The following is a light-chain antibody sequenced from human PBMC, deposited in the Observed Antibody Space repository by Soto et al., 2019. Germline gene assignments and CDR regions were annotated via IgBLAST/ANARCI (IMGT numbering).Light chain of an antibody. CDR3: QQYNYWPPWT. V-gene: IGKV3-15*01. CDR1: QSVSSN. CDR2: GAS. J-gene: IGKJ1*01. Sequence: EIVMTQSPATLSVSPGDRATLSCRASQSVSSNLAWYQQKPGQGPRLLIYGASTRATGIPARFSGSGSGTEFTLTISSLQSEDFAVYFCQQYNYWPPWTFGQGTKVEIK.